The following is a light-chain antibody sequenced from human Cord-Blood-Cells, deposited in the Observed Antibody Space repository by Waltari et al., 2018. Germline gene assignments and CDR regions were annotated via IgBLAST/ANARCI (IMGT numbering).Light chain of an antibody. CDR2: KAS. CDR3: QQYNSYSWT. CDR1: PRISSG. Sequence: DTQMNPFHSTLSASVAGRVTLTCRASPRISSGFDWYQQKSGKAPKLLIYKASSLESGVPSRFSGSGSGTEFTLTISSLQPDDFATYDCQQYNSYSWTFGQGTKVEIK. J-gene: IGKJ1*01. V-gene: IGKV1-5*03.